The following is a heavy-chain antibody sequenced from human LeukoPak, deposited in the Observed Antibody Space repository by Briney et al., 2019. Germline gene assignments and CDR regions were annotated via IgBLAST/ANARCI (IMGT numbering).Heavy chain of an antibody. Sequence: GGSLRLSCAASGFTVSSNYMSWVRQAPGKGLEWVSVIYSGGRTYYADSVKGRFTISRDNSKNTPYLQMNSLRAEDTAVYYCARVYYGSGSLHYYYYYMDVWGKGATVTISS. CDR2: IYSGGRT. V-gene: IGHV3-53*01. CDR3: ARVYYGSGSLHYYYYYMDV. D-gene: IGHD3-10*01. J-gene: IGHJ6*03. CDR1: GFTVSSNY.